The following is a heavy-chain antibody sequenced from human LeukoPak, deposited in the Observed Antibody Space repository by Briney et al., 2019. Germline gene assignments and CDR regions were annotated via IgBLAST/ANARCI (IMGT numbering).Heavy chain of an antibody. D-gene: IGHD3-10*01. CDR3: AREFNTVGNFDY. J-gene: IGHJ4*02. Sequence: GGSLRLSCVASGFDFSSHAMTWVRQAPGQGLEWVSTISVTGGGTHYAGSVKGRFTIARDNSKNTLYLQLNSLRAEDTARYYCAREFNTVGNFDYWGQGTLVTVSS. CDR2: ISVTGGGT. CDR1: GFDFSSHA. V-gene: IGHV3-23*01.